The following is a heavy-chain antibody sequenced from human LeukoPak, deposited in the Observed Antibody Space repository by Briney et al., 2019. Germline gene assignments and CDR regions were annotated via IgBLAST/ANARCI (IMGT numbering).Heavy chain of an antibody. CDR2: ISNNGGST. Sequence: PGGSLGLSCAASGFTFNTYAMSWVRQAPGKGLEWVSLISNNGGSTHYADSVKGRFTISRDNSKNTLYLQINSLKAEDTAVYYCAKDLYSVTGDSWGQGTLVTVSS. D-gene: IGHD6-19*01. CDR3: AKDLYSVTGDS. CDR1: GFTFNTYA. J-gene: IGHJ4*02. V-gene: IGHV3-23*01.